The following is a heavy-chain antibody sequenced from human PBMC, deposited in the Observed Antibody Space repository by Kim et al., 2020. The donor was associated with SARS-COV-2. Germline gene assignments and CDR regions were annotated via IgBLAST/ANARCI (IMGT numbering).Heavy chain of an antibody. J-gene: IGHJ6*02. D-gene: IGHD1-26*01. V-gene: IGHV3-23*01. CDR1: GFTFSSYA. CDR2: ISGSGGST. Sequence: GGSLRLSCAASGFTFSSYAMSWVRQAPGKGLEWVSAISGSGGSTYYADSVKGRFTISRDNSKNTLYLQMNSLRAEDTAVYYCAKDGERELLDDYYYYYGVDVWGQGTTATVSS. CDR3: AKDGERELLDDYYYYYGVDV.